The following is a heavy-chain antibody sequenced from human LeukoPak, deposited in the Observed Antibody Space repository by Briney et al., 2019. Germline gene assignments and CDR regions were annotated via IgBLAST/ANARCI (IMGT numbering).Heavy chain of an antibody. V-gene: IGHV5-51*01. J-gene: IGHJ4*02. CDR2: IYPGDSDT. CDR3: ARSNYYGSGSPIGY. CDR1: GYSFTNYW. Sequence: HGESLKISCKGYGYSFTNYWIAWVRQLPGKGLEWMGIIYPGDSDTRYSPSFQGQVTISADKSISTAYLQWSSLKASDTAMYYCARSNYYGSGSPIGYWGQGTLVTVSS. D-gene: IGHD3-10*01.